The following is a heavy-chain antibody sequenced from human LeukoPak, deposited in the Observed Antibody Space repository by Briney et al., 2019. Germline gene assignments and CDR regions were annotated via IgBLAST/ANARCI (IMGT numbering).Heavy chain of an antibody. D-gene: IGHD6-19*01. CDR1: GFTFSSYA. CDR3: ARDCSYSSGRWDFDY. J-gene: IGHJ4*02. CDR2: ISYDGSNK. V-gene: IGHV3-30-3*01. Sequence: GGSLRLSCAASGFTFSSYAMHWVRQAPGKGLEWVAVISYDGSNKYYADSVKGRFTISRDNSKNTLYLQMNSLRAEDTAVYYCARDCSYSSGRWDFDYWGQGTLVTVSS.